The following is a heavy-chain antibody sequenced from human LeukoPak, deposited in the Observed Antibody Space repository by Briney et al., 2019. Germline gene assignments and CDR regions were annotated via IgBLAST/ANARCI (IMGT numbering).Heavy chain of an antibody. CDR2: IIPIFGTA. CDR1: GGTFSSYA. V-gene: IGHV1-69*13. J-gene: IGHJ3*02. Sequence: ASVKVSCKASGGTFSSYAISWVQQAPGQGLEWMGGIIPIFGTANYAQKFQGRVTITADESTSTAYMELSSLRSEDTAVYYCARERSWRDAFDIWGQGTMVTVSS. CDR3: ARERSWRDAFDI.